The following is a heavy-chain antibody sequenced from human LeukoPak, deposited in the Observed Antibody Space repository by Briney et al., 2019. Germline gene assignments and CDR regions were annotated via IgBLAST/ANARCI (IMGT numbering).Heavy chain of an antibody. Sequence: GGSLRLSCAASGXXXXXXXXXXVXXXXXXXXXXXXXISGSXGNTYYADSVKGRFTISRDNSKNTLYLQMNTLRAEDTAVYYCAKDLSGWYGYFDYWGQGTLITVPS. J-gene: IGHJ4*02. CDR1: GXXXXXXX. CDR3: AKDLSGWYGYFDY. V-gene: IGHV3-23*01. CDR2: ISGSXGNT. D-gene: IGHD6-19*01.